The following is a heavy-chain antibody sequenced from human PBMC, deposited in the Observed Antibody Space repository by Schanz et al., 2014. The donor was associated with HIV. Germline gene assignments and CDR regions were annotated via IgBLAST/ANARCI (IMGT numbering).Heavy chain of an antibody. CDR3: AKDNGWPLASYYGMDV. J-gene: IGHJ6*02. V-gene: IGHV3-9*01. CDR1: GFTFDDYA. CDR2: ISWNSGSI. Sequence: EVQLVESGGGLVQPGRSLRLSCAASGFTFDDYAMHWVRQAPGKGLEWVSGISWNSGSIGYADSVKGRFTISRDNAKNFLYLQMNSLRAEDTALYYCAKDNGWPLASYYGMDVWGQGTTVTVSS. D-gene: IGHD6-19*01.